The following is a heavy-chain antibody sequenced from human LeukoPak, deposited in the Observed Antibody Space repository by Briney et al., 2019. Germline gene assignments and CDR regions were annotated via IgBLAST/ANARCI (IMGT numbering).Heavy chain of an antibody. D-gene: IGHD2-21*02. V-gene: IGHV5-51*01. CDR2: IYPGDSDT. J-gene: IGHJ4*02. Sequence: GESLKISCKTSGYSFTTYWIAWVRQMPGKGLEWMGIIYPGDSDTTYSPSFQGQVTISADKSISTAYLQWSSLKASDTAMYYCARIGGHGYCGGDCSQTTPWDYVYWGQGTLVTVSS. CDR3: ARIGGHGYCGGDCSQTTPWDYVY. CDR1: GYSFTTYW.